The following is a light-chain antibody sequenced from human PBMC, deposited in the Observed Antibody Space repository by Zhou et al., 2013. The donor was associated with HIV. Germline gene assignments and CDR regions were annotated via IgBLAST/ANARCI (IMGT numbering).Light chain of an antibody. CDR3: QKYNSAPWT. CDR1: QSISSY. CDR2: AAS. J-gene: IGKJ1*01. Sequence: IQLTQSPSSLSASVGDRVTITCRASQSISSYLNWYQQKPGKAPKLLIYAASSLQSGVPSRFSGSGSGTDFTLTISSLQPEDVATYYCQKYNSAPWTFGQGTKVEIK. V-gene: IGKV1-39*01.